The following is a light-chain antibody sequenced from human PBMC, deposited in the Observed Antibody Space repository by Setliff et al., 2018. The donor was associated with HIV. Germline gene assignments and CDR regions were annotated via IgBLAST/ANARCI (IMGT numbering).Light chain of an antibody. CDR2: DGS. V-gene: IGLV3-21*03. J-gene: IGLJ1*01. CDR1: NIGGKS. CDR3: QVWDSSSDHNYV. Sequence: SYELTQPPSVSVAPGKTARITCGGNNIGGKSVHWYQQKPGQAPVLVVYDGSDRPSGIPERFSGSNSGNTATLTISRVEAGDEADYYCQVWDSSSDHNYVFGTGTKVTVL.